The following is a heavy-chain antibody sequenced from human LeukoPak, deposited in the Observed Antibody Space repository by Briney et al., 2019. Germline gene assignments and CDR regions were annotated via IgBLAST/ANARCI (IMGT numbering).Heavy chain of an antibody. CDR3: ARVTGSYSSGWYSDY. CDR1: GGSISGSSYY. V-gene: IGHV4-39*07. D-gene: IGHD6-19*01. J-gene: IGHJ4*02. Sequence: PSETLSLTCTVSGGSISGSSYYWGWIRQPPGKGLEWIESIYYSGSTYYNPSLKSRVTISVDTSKNQFSLKLSSVTAADTAVYYCARVTGSYSSGWYSDYWGQGTLVTVSS. CDR2: IYYSGST.